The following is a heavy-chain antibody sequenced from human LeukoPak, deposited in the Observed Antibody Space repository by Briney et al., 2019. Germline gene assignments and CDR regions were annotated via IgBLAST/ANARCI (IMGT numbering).Heavy chain of an antibody. V-gene: IGHV4-38-2*02. CDR3: ARYTQGTIDY. CDR1: GYSISSGYF. CDR2: IYRSGST. J-gene: IGHJ4*02. Sequence: PSETLSLTCSVSGYSISSGYFWGWIRQSPVRGLEWIGKIYRSGSTHYNPSLKSRVTISVDTSKNQFSLKLSSVTAADTAVYYCARYTQGTIDYWGQGTLVTVSS. D-gene: IGHD2-2*02.